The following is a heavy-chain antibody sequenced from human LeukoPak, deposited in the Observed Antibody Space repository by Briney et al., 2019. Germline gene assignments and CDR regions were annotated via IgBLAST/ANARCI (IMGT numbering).Heavy chain of an antibody. D-gene: IGHD6-19*01. CDR3: AKSGPFLAVAHEPPPAFDY. Sequence: GGSLRLSCAASGFTFSSYAMSWVCQAPGKGLEWVSAISGSGGSTYYADSVKGRFTISRDNSKNTLYLQMNSLRAEDTAVYYCAKSGPFLAVAHEPPPAFDYWGQGTLVTVSS. CDR1: GFTFSSYA. J-gene: IGHJ4*02. CDR2: ISGSGGST. V-gene: IGHV3-23*01.